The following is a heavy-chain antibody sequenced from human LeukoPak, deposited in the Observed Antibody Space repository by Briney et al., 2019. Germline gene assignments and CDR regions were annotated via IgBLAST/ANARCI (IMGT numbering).Heavy chain of an antibody. CDR1: GYTFTSYD. D-gene: IGHD6-13*01. Sequence: GASVKVSCKSSGYTFTSYDINLVRQATGQGREWMGWMNPNSGNKGYEQKLQGRVTITRNTSITTAYLELCSWRSEDTAVYYCARGSDSSSDYWGQGTLVTVSS. J-gene: IGHJ4*02. V-gene: IGHV1-8*03. CDR3: ARGSDSSSDY. CDR2: MNPNSGNK.